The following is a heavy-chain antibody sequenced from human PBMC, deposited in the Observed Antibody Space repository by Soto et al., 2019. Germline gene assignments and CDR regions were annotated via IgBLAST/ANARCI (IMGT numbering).Heavy chain of an antibody. Sequence: LGGSLRLSCAASGFTFLSYGMHWVRQAPGKGLEWVAVISYDGSNKYYADSVKGRFTISRDNSKNTLYLQMNSLRAEDTAVYYCAKDMGEMATSQDYWGQGTLVTVSS. CDR2: ISYDGSNK. V-gene: IGHV3-30*18. CDR3: AKDMGEMATSQDY. J-gene: IGHJ4*02. D-gene: IGHD5-12*01. CDR1: GFTFLSYG.